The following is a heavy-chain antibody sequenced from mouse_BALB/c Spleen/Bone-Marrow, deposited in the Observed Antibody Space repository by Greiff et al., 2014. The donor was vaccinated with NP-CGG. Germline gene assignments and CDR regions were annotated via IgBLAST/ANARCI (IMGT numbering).Heavy chain of an antibody. J-gene: IGHJ1*01. V-gene: IGHV5-6-5*01. CDR3: ARGDYYGSSFYWYFDV. Sequence: LQQSGGGLVKPGGSLKLSCAASGFTFSSYAMSWVRQTPEKRLEWVASISSGGSTYYPDSVKGRFTISRDNARNILYLQMSSLRSEDTAMYYCARGDYYGSSFYWYFDVWGAGTTVTVSS. D-gene: IGHD1-1*01. CDR2: ISSGGST. CDR1: GFTFSSYA.